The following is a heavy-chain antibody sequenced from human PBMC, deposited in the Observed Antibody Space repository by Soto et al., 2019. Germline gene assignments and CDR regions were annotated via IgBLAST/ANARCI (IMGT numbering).Heavy chain of an antibody. CDR3: APHFTGLYGSSEDAF. Sequence: QVQLVESGGGVVQPGRSLRLSCAASGFTFSNYGMHWDRQAPGKGLEWVAVISYDGSNKYYADSVKGRFTISRDNPQTPLYLHMSRLRAGDPAVYYSAPHFTGLYGSSEDAFWGHVTLVTVSS. V-gene: IGHV3-30*03. J-gene: IGHJ4*01. CDR2: ISYDGSNK. D-gene: IGHD3-9*01. CDR1: GFTFSNYG.